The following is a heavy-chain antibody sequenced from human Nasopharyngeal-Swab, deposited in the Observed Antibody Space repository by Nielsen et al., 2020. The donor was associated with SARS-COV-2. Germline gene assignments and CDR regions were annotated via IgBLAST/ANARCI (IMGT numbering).Heavy chain of an antibody. CDR1: GYTLTELS. J-gene: IGHJ5*02. CDR2: FDPEDGET. CDR3: ATSPGIVGATKWFDP. D-gene: IGHD1-26*01. V-gene: IGHV1-24*01. Sequence: ASVKVSCKVSGYTLTELSMHWVRQAPGKGLEWMGCFDPEDGETIYAQKFQGRVTMTEDTSTDTAYMELSSLRSEDTAVYYCATSPGIVGATKWFDPWGQGTLVTVSS.